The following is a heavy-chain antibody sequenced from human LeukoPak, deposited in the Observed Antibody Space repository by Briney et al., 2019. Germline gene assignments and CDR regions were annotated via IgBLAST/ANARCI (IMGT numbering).Heavy chain of an antibody. D-gene: IGHD6-19*01. J-gene: IGHJ6*03. CDR3: ARAEWGAVAGTTPDYYYYYYMDV. CDR2: IYTSGST. Sequence: SETLSLTCTVSGGSISSYYWSWIRQPAGKGLEWIGRIYTSGSTNYNPSLKSRVTMSVDTSKNQFSLKLSSLTAADTAVYYCARAEWGAVAGTTPDYYYYYYMDVWGKGTTVTISS. CDR1: GGSISSYY. V-gene: IGHV4-4*07.